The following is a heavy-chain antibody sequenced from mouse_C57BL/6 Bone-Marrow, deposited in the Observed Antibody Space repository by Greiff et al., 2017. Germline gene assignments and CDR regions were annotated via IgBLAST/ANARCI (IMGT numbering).Heavy chain of an antibody. Sequence: QLQEPGPELVKPGASVKISCKASGYTFTDYYINWVKQRPGQGLEWIGWINPGSGNTKYNEKFKGKATLTVDTSASTAYMQLSSLTSEDSSVYFYAHITPPRAMDYWGQGTSVTVSS. CDR2: INPGSGNT. CDR3: AHITPPRAMDY. J-gene: IGHJ4*01. D-gene: IGHD1-1*01. V-gene: IGHV1-84*01. CDR1: GYTFTDYY.